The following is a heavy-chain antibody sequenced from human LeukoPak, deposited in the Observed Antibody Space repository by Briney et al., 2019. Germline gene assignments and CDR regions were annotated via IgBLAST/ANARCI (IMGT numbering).Heavy chain of an antibody. CDR2: IYYSGST. CDR3: ARGRSYTGRFDY. CDR1: GGSISSYY. Sequence: SETRSLTCTVAGGSISSYYWIWIRQPPGKGLEWIGFIYYSGSTNYNPSLKSRVTISLGTSKNQFSLKLNSVTAADTAVYYCARGRSYTGRFDYWGQGTLVTDS. V-gene: IGHV4-59*01. D-gene: IGHD1-26*01. J-gene: IGHJ4*02.